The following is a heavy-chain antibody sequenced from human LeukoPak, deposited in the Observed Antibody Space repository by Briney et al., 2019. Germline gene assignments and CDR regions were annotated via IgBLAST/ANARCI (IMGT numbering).Heavy chain of an antibody. J-gene: IGHJ4*02. V-gene: IGHV4-38-2*01. D-gene: IGHD2-8*01. CDR2: IYHSGST. CDR1: GYSISSGYD. Sequence: TSETLSLTCAVSGYSISSGYDWGWIRQPPGKGLEWIGSIYHSGSTYYNPSLKSRVTISVDTSKNQFSLKLSSVTAADTAVYYCARVNIVLMVYAREALGYFDYWGQGTLVTVSS. CDR3: ARVNIVLMVYAREALGYFDY.